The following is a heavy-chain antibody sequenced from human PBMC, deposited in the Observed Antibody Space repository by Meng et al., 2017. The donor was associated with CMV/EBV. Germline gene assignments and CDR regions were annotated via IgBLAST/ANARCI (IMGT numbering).Heavy chain of an antibody. J-gene: IGHJ5*02. V-gene: IGHV1-2*02. CDR2: INPNSGGT. D-gene: IGHD6-19*01. CDR1: GYTFTGYY. Sequence: VERGQSGAEVKKPGAPVKVSCKASGYTFTGYYMHWVRQAPGQGLEWMGWINPNSGGTNYAQKFQGRVTMTRDTSISTAYMELSRLRSDDTAVYYCARDRVAVAGNHWFDPWGQGTPVTVSS. CDR3: ARDRVAVAGNHWFDP.